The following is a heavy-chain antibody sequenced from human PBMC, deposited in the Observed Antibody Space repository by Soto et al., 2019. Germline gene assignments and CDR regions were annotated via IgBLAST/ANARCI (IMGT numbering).Heavy chain of an antibody. Sequence: QVQLQESGPGLVKPSQTLSLTCTVSGGSISSGGYYWSWIRQHPGKGLESIGYIYYSGSRYYNPSPKSRVTTPEDPSKNQCSLKLSSVTAADTAVYYCARVGGLNWFDTWGQGTLVTVSS. J-gene: IGHJ5*02. CDR1: GGSISSGGYY. CDR2: IYYSGSR. V-gene: IGHV4-31*03. CDR3: ARVGGLNWFDT. D-gene: IGHD6-25*01.